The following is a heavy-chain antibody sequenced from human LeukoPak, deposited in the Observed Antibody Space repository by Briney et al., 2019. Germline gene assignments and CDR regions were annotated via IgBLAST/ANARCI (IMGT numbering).Heavy chain of an antibody. V-gene: IGHV3-11*04. CDR1: GFTFSDYY. CDR3: ARDPLYSSGWYPFDY. J-gene: IGHJ4*02. D-gene: IGHD6-19*01. Sequence: GGSLRLSCAASGFTFSDYYMSWIRQAPGKGLEWVSYISSSGSTIYYADSVKGRFTISRDNAKNSLYLQMNSLRAEGTAVYYCARDPLYSSGWYPFDYWGQGTLVTVSS. CDR2: ISSSGSTI.